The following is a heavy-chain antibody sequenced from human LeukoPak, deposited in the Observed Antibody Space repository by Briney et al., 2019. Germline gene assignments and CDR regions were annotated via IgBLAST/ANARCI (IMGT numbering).Heavy chain of an antibody. J-gene: IGHJ4*02. CDR2: IYTSGST. CDR3: AGGTYSYGPFDY. Sequence: SETLSLTCTVSGGSISSHYWSWIRQPAGKGLEWIGRIYTSGSTNYNPSLKSRVTMSVDTSKNQFSLKLSSVTAADTAVYYCAGGTYSYGPFDYWGQGTLVTVSS. CDR1: GGSISSHY. V-gene: IGHV4-4*07. D-gene: IGHD5-18*01.